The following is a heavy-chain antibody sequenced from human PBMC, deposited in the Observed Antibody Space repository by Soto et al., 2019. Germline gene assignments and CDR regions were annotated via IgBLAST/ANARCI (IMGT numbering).Heavy chain of an antibody. V-gene: IGHV4-4*02. CDR1: GGSISSSNW. CDR3: ERCHKAVMTTVTTNSDY. D-gene: IGHD4-4*01. J-gene: IGHJ4*02. CDR2: IYHSGST. Sequence: SETLSLTCAVSGGSISSSNWWSWVRQPPGKGLEWIGEIYHSGSTNYNPSLKGRVTISVDKSKNQFSLKLSSVTAADTAVYYCERCHKAVMTTVTTNSDYWGQGTLVTGSS.